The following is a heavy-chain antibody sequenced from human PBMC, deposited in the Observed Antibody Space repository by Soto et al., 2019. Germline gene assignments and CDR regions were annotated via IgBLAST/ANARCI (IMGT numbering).Heavy chain of an antibody. J-gene: IGHJ5*02. D-gene: IGHD3-10*01. CDR2: TLYSGRT. CDR3: SSRVTDAPT. Sequence: QVQLQESGPGLVKPSGTLSLTCAVSGASISSGWWTWVSQLRGKGLERIGETLYSGRTNYNSSMNSRVTISIDKSKKQFSLTLSSVTAADTAVYYCSSRVTDAPTWGQGTLVTVSS. V-gene: IGHV4-4*02. CDR1: GASISSGW.